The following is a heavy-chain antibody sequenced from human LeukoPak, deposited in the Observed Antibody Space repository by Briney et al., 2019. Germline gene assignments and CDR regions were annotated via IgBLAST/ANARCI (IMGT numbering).Heavy chain of an antibody. CDR3: ARAPQVCGGDCYYYYYMDV. D-gene: IGHD2-21*02. CDR1: GFTFSSYE. Sequence: GGSLRLSCAASGFTFSSYEMNWVRQAPGKGLEWVSYISSSGSTIYYADSVKGRFTISRDNAKNSLYLQMNSLRAEDTAVYYCARAPQVCGGDCYYYYYMDVWGEGTTVTISS. J-gene: IGHJ6*03. V-gene: IGHV3-48*03. CDR2: ISSSGSTI.